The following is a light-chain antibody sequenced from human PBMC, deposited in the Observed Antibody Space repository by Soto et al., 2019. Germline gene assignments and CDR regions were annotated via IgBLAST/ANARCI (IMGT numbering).Light chain of an antibody. Sequence: QSVLTQPPSVSAAPGQKVTISCSGSNSNIGNNYVSWYQQLPGTATKLLIYDNNQRPSVIPDRFSGTTSGTSATLGITGLQTGDEAYYYCGAWDDSLSAVFGGGTKLTVL. CDR3: GAWDDSLSAV. J-gene: IGLJ2*01. CDR1: NSNIGNNY. V-gene: IGLV1-51*01. CDR2: DNN.